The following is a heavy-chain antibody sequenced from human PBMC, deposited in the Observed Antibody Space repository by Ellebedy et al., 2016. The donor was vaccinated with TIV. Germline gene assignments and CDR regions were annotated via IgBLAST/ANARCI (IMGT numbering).Heavy chain of an antibody. CDR3: ARAGGRHSTGSGFY. CDR1: GFTFSNYD. V-gene: IGHV3-21*04. Sequence: GESLKISCAASGFTFSNYDMNWVRQAPGKGLEWVSSISSSSSYIFYADSMKGRFTIPRDNAKNSLYLQMNNLRAEDTAVFYCARAGGRHSTGSGFYWGQGTRVTVST. CDR2: ISSSSSYI. J-gene: IGHJ4*02. D-gene: IGHD2-2*01.